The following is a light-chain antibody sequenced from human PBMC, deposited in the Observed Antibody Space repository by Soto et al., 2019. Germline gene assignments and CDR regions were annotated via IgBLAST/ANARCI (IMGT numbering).Light chain of an antibody. V-gene: IGKV3-15*01. J-gene: IGKJ4*01. CDR3: QQYNNWPQALT. CDR1: QSVSSN. CDR2: GAS. Sequence: EIVLTQSPATLSVSPGERATLPCRASQSVSSNLAWYQQKPGQAPRLLIYGASTRATGIPARFSGSGSGTEFTLTISSLQSEDFAVYNCQQYNNWPQALTFGGETKVDIK.